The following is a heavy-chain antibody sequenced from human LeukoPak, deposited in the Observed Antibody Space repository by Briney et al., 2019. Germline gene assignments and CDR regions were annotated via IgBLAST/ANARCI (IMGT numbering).Heavy chain of an antibody. Sequence: ASVKVSCKASGYTFTSYYIHCVRQAPGQGLEWMWIIDPSGGSTNYAQKFQGRVTVTRDTSTSTVNMELRSLTSEDTAVYYCARAQYFDWVSSLDYWGQGTLVTVSS. CDR3: ARAQYFDWVSSLDY. V-gene: IGHV1-46*01. CDR1: GYTFTSYY. CDR2: IDPSGGST. D-gene: IGHD3-9*01. J-gene: IGHJ4*02.